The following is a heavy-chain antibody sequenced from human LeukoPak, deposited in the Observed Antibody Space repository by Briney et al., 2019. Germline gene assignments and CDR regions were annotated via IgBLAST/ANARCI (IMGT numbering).Heavy chain of an antibody. CDR2: IKQDGSEK. CDR1: GFTFSSYW. Sequence: GGSLRLSCAASGFTFSSYWMSWVRQAPGKGLEWVANIKQDGSEKYYVDSVKGQFTISRDNAKNSLYLQMNSLRAEDTAVYYCARGIVATIDYFDYWGQGTLVTVSS. CDR3: ARGIVATIDYFDY. V-gene: IGHV3-7*03. J-gene: IGHJ4*02. D-gene: IGHD5-12*01.